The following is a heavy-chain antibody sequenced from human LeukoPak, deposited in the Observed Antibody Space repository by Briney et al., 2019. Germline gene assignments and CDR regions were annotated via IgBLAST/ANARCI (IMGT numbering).Heavy chain of an antibody. V-gene: IGHV3-7*01. CDR2: IKQDGSEK. CDR3: AGYCSSTSCHMRRDY. D-gene: IGHD2-2*01. J-gene: IGHJ4*02. Sequence: PGGSLRLSCAASGFTFSSYWMSWVRQAPGKGLEWVANIKQDGSEKYYVDSVKGRFTISRDNAKNSLYLQMNSPRAEDTAVYYCAGYCSSTSCHMRRDYWGQGTLVTVSS. CDR1: GFTFSSYW.